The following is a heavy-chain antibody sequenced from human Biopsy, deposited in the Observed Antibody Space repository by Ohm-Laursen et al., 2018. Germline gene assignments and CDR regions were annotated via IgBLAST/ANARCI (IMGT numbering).Heavy chain of an antibody. V-gene: IGHV4-39*01. D-gene: IGHD2-15*01. CDR1: GGSISSNYYY. Sequence: TLSLTCTVSGGSISSNYYYWGWIRQPPGKGLEWIGSIYYRGNTNYNPSLKSRFTISVDTSKNQFSLKLGSATAADTAVFYCARHGSQGYCTGGSCVDYWGQGALVTVSS. CDR2: IYYRGNT. J-gene: IGHJ4*02. CDR3: ARHGSQGYCTGGSCVDY.